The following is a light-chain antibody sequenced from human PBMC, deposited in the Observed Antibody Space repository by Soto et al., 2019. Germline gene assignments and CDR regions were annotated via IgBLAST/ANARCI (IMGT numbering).Light chain of an antibody. CDR2: NAS. CDR3: QKCGDWPPIE. Sequence: FSSSQSVSTFLAWFQQKPGQPPRLLIYNASNRTTGIPARFSGSGSGTDFTLTIRSLQSEDFAVYSCQKCGDWPPIEFGRGTRLEI. CDR1: QSVSTF. J-gene: IGKJ5*01. V-gene: IGKV3-11*01.